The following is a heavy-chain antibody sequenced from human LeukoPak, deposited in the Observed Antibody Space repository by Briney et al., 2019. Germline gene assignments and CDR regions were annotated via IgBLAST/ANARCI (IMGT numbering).Heavy chain of an antibody. Sequence: GGSLRLSFAASGFTFSNYNMTWVRQAPGKGLEWVSSITSTSSYMYYADSVKGRFTISRGNAKNSLYLQMNSLRAEDTAVYYCARDCGGDCYLDYWGQGTLVTVSS. D-gene: IGHD2-21*02. J-gene: IGHJ4*02. CDR2: ITSTSSYM. CDR1: GFTFSNYN. V-gene: IGHV3-21*06. CDR3: ARDCGGDCYLDY.